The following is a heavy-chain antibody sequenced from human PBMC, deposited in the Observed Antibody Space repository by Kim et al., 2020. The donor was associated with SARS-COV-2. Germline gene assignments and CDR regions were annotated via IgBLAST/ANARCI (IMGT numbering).Heavy chain of an antibody. V-gene: IGHV3-66*01. J-gene: IGHJ4*02. CDR2: VYSGART. Sequence: GGSLRLSCEVSGFIVRENYMSWVRQAPGKGPECVAVVYSGARTLYADSVKGRFTASKDISKNTLYLQMNSLRPEDTALYSCVRVSSYDSSGLPDYWGQGTQVTVSP. D-gene: IGHD3-22*01. CDR1: GFIVRENY. CDR3: VRVSSYDSSGLPDY.